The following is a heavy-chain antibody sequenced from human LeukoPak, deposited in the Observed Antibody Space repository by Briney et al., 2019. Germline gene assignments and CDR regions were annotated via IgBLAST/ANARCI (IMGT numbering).Heavy chain of an antibody. Sequence: GGSLRLSCAASGFTLSSYNMNWVRQVPGKGLEWVSSIRSSTYIFYADSVKGRFTISRDNAKNSVYLQMNSLRAEDTALYYCVRGGGGYISDLPAYYFDNWGQGTLVTVSS. CDR3: VRGGGGYISDLPAYYFDN. CDR1: GFTLSSYN. CDR2: IRSSTYI. V-gene: IGHV3-21*01. J-gene: IGHJ4*02. D-gene: IGHD5-18*01.